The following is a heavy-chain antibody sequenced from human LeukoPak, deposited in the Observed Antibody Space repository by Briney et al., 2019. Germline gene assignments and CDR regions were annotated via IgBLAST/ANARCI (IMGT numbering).Heavy chain of an antibody. Sequence: GGSLRLSCAASGFTFSSYDMPWVRQVTGKGLEWVSAIGTAGDTYYPDSVKGRFTISRENAKNSLYLQMNSLRAGDTAVYYCARGESIAATGLSYNYGLDVWGQGTTVTVSS. CDR3: ARGESIAATGLSYNYGLDV. CDR1: GFTFSSYD. J-gene: IGHJ6*02. D-gene: IGHD6-13*01. CDR2: IGTAGDT. V-gene: IGHV3-13*01.